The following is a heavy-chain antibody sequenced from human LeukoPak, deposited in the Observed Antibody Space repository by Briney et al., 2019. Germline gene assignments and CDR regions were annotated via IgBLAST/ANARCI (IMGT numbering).Heavy chain of an antibody. V-gene: IGHV3-11*04. J-gene: IGHJ4*02. Sequence: GGSLRLSCAASGFTFSDYYLSWIRQAPGKGLEWVSYISGNDPTIYYADSVKGRFTISRDNAKNSLYLQMNSLRAEDTAVYYCARGLWRELLDYWGQGTLVTVSS. CDR3: ARGLWRELLDY. D-gene: IGHD1-26*01. CDR1: GFTFSDYY. CDR2: ISGNDPTI.